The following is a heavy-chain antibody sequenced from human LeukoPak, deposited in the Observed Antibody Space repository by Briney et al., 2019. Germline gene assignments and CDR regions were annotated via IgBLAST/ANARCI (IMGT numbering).Heavy chain of an antibody. J-gene: IGHJ4*02. CDR1: RFTFSSYA. V-gene: IGHV3-23*01. Sequence: QTGGSLRLSCAASRFTFSSYAMSWVRQAPGKGLEWVSGVSGNGAGTYYADSVKGRFTISRDNSKNMLYLQMNSLRAEDTAVYYCAKTSWYSSGWSIDYWGQGTLVTVSS. CDR3: AKTSWYSSGWSIDY. CDR2: VSGNGAGT. D-gene: IGHD6-13*01.